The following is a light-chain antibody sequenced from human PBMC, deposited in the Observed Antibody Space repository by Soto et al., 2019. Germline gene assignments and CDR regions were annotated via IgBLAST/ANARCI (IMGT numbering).Light chain of an antibody. CDR2: DAS. CDR1: QTITTW. V-gene: IGKV1-5*01. Sequence: DIQMTQSPSTLSASVGDRVTITCRASQTITTWLAWYQQKPGKAPKLLIYDASTLESGVPSRFSGSGFGTEFSLTISSLQPDDFASYYCEQYNHLSGTVGQGTKVDIK. J-gene: IGKJ1*01. CDR3: EQYNHLSGT.